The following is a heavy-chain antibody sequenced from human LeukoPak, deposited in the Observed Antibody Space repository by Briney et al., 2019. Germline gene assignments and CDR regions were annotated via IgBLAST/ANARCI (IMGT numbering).Heavy chain of an antibody. J-gene: IGHJ4*02. V-gene: IGHV3-53*01. CDR2: LYSDGNT. CDR3: ARGVEPLAANTLAY. CDR1: GFTVITND. D-gene: IGHD1-14*01. Sequence: GGSLTLSCAASGFTVITNDMTWLRQAPGKGLDWVSVLYSDGNTKYADSVQGRFTISRDNSKNTLYLEMNSLSPDDTAVYYCARGVEPLAANTLAYWGQGTLVTVSS.